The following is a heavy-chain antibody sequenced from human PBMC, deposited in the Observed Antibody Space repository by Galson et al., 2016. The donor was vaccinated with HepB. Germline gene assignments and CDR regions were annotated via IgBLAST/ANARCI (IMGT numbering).Heavy chain of an antibody. Sequence: SWVRQAPGQGLEWMAWISTYNGNRKFAPKFQGRVTMSTDTSTNTAYMELRSLGSDDTAVYFCARDQGDYISVFLDYWGQGTLVTVSS. CDR3: ARDQGDYISVFLDY. J-gene: IGHJ4*02. CDR2: ISTYNGNR. V-gene: IGHV1-18*01. D-gene: IGHD4-11*01.